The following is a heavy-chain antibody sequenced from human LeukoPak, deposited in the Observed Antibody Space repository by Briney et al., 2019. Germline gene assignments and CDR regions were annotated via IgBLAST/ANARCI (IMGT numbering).Heavy chain of an antibody. CDR3: AKVAGWIL. CDR2: ISYDGSNK. CDR1: GFTFSSYG. J-gene: IGHJ3*01. V-gene: IGHV3-30*18. D-gene: IGHD5-12*01. Sequence: GGSLRLSCAASGFTFSSYGMHWVRQAPGKGLEWVAVISYDGSNKYYADSVKGRFTIPRDNSKNTLYLQMNSLRAEDTAVYYCAKVAGWILWDQGTMVTVSS.